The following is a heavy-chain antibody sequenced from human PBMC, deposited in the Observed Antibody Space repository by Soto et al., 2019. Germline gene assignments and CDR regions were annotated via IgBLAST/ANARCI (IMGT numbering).Heavy chain of an antibody. J-gene: IGHJ6*02. V-gene: IGHV4-31*03. CDR3: ARDRRGDYVGCYGMDV. D-gene: IGHD4-17*01. CDR1: GGSISSGGYY. Sequence: QVQLQESGPGLVKPSQTLSLTCTVSGGSISSGGYYWSWIRQHPGKGLEWIGYIYYSGSTYYNPSLKSRVTISVDTSKNQFSLKLSSVTAADTAVYYCARDRRGDYVGCYGMDVWGQGTTVTVSS. CDR2: IYYSGST.